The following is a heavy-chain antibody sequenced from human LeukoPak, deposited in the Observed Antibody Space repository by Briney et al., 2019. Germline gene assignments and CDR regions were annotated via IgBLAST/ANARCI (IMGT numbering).Heavy chain of an antibody. CDR1: GFTLSSYW. Sequence: TGGSLRLSCAASGFTLSSYWMSWVRQAPGKGLEWVANIKQDGGEKYYVDSVKGRFTISRDNAKNSLYLQMNSLRAEDTAVYYCARVNYDYVWGSYRSLYFDYWGQGTLVTVSS. D-gene: IGHD3-16*02. CDR3: ARVNYDYVWGSYRSLYFDY. CDR2: IKQDGGEK. V-gene: IGHV3-7*03. J-gene: IGHJ4*02.